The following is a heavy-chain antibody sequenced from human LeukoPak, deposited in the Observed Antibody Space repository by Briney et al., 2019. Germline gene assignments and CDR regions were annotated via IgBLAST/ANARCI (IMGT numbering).Heavy chain of an antibody. CDR2: IRYDGSNK. Sequence: GGSLRLSCAASGFTFSSYGMHWVRQAPGKGLEWVAFIRYDGSNKYYADSVKGRFTISRDNSKNTLYLQMNSLRAEDTAVYYCAKEGFWGVHPRYFDYWGQGTLVTVSS. V-gene: IGHV3-30*02. CDR3: AKEGFWGVHPRYFDY. CDR1: GFTFSSYG. D-gene: IGHD3-16*01. J-gene: IGHJ4*02.